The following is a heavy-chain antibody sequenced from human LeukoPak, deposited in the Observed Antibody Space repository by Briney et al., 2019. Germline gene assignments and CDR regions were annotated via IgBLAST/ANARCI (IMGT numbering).Heavy chain of an antibody. CDR1: GYTFINYA. CDR3: ARAPGALHFDQ. D-gene: IGHD1-26*01. Sequence: ASVKVSCNASGYTFINYAMHWVREAPGQRLEWMGWINAANGNTKSSEKFQGRLTITRDTTASTVYLDLSSLRSEDTAVYYCARAPGALHFDQWGQGTLVTVTS. CDR2: INAANGNT. V-gene: IGHV1-3*01. J-gene: IGHJ5*02.